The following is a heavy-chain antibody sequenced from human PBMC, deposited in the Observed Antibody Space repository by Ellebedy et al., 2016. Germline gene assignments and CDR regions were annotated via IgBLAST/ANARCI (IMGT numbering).Heavy chain of an antibody. D-gene: IGHD3-10*01. V-gene: IGHV3-21*06. CDR2: ISSTTSSI. CDR1: GFTFSSHT. CDR3: ARVGDYFGSGSPSLDY. Sequence: GESLKISCAASGFTFSSHTLNWVRQAPGKGLEWVSSISSTTSSIYYGASVKGRFTISRDNAKNSVYLQMNSLRAEDTAVYYCARVGDYFGSGSPSLDYWGQGTLVTVSS. J-gene: IGHJ4*02.